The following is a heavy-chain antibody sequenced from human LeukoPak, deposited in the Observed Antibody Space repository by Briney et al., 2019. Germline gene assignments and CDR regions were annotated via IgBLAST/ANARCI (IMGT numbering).Heavy chain of an antibody. CDR2: ISYDGSNK. CDR1: GFTFSSYG. Sequence: PGRSLRLSCAASGFTFSSYGMHWVRQAPGKGLEWVAVISYDGSNKYYADSVKGRFTISRDNSKNTLYLQMNSLRAEDTAVYYCARALAAAGTEAVYWGQGTLVTASS. CDR3: ARALAAAGTEAVY. J-gene: IGHJ4*02. D-gene: IGHD6-13*01. V-gene: IGHV3-30*03.